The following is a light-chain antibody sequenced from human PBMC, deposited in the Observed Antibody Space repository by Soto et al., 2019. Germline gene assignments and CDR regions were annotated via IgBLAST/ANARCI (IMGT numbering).Light chain of an antibody. CDR1: QSISSW. Sequence: DIQMTQSPSTLSATIGDRVTITCRASQSISSWLAWYQQKPGKAPNLLIYKASSLQSGVPSRFSGSGSGTEFALTITSLQLDDLATYYCQQYSSYPYTFGQGTKLEIK. V-gene: IGKV1-5*03. CDR3: QQYSSYPYT. J-gene: IGKJ2*01. CDR2: KAS.